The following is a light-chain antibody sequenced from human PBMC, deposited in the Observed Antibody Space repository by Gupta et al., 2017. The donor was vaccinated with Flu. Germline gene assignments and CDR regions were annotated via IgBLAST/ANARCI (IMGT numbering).Light chain of an antibody. Sequence: QGNTLRTYYASWYQQKPGQAPVLVISGNTMRPSGIPERFSGSNSGKTASLTVSGVQAEDEAAYYCQSADSRGSYVVFGGGTKLTVL. CDR1: TLRTYY. V-gene: IGLV3-19*01. J-gene: IGLJ2*01. CDR3: QSADSRGSYVV. CDR2: GNT.